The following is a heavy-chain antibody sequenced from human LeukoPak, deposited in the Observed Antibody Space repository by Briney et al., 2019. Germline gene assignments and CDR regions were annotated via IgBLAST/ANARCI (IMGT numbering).Heavy chain of an antibody. Sequence: ASVKVSCKASSYTFTSYGIRWVRQAPGQGLEWMGWISAYNGNTNYGQKFQGRVTMTTDTSTSTAYMELRSLRSDDTAVYYCARDSHYYDRSGYPDYWGQGTLVTVSS. D-gene: IGHD3-22*01. CDR2: ISAYNGNT. J-gene: IGHJ4*02. CDR1: SYTFTSYG. CDR3: ARDSHYYDRSGYPDY. V-gene: IGHV1-18*01.